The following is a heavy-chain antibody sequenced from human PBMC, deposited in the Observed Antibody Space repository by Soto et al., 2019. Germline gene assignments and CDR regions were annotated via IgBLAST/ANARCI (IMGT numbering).Heavy chain of an antibody. J-gene: IGHJ4*02. Sequence: WGSLRLSCAASGFTFSSYAMSWVRQAPGKGLEWVSAISGSGGSTYYADSVRGRFTISRDNSKNTLYLQMNSLRAEDTAVYYRAKALGNQQWLVVPYYYWGQGTLVTVSS. CDR3: AKALGNQQWLVVPYYY. CDR2: ISGSGGST. V-gene: IGHV3-23*01. D-gene: IGHD6-19*01. CDR1: GFTFSSYA.